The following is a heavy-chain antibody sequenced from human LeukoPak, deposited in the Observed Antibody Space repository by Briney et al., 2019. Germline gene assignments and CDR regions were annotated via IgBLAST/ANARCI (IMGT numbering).Heavy chain of an antibody. J-gene: IGHJ4*02. V-gene: IGHV3-48*03. CDR2: ISNSGRTI. CDR1: GFTFSSYE. Sequence: GGSLRLSCAASGFTFSSYEMNWVRQAPGKGLEWISFISNSGRTIYYADSVKGRFTISRDNSKNSLYLQMNSLRTEDTALYYCAKGGGITMIVVVENYFDYWGQGTLVTVSS. D-gene: IGHD3-22*01. CDR3: AKGGGITMIVVVENYFDY.